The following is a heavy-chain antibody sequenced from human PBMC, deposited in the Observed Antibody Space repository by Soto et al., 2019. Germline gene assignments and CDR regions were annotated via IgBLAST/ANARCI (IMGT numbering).Heavy chain of an antibody. CDR3: ARTRISRGRSPFDS. Sequence: QVQLVQSGAEVKKPGASVKVSCKASGYTFTSYGISWVRQAPGQGLEWMGWVSAYNGNTNYAQKLQGRVTMTTDTSTSTAYMELRSLRSDDTALYYCARTRISRGRSPFDSWCQGTLVTGSS. V-gene: IGHV1-18*04. CDR1: GYTFTSYG. D-gene: IGHD3-3*02. CDR2: VSAYNGNT. J-gene: IGHJ4*02.